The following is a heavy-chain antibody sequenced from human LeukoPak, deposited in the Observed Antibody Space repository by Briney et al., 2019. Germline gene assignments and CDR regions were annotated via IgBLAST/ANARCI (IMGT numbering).Heavy chain of an antibody. D-gene: IGHD1-26*01. Sequence: PSETLSLTCAVSGYSISSGYYWGWIRQPPGKGLEWIGSIYHSGSTYYNPSLKSRVTISVDTSKNQFSLKLSSVTAADTAVYYCASIPRGRSYYGYFDYWGQGTLVTVSS. CDR2: IYHSGST. J-gene: IGHJ4*02. CDR3: ASIPRGRSYYGYFDY. CDR1: GYSISSGYY. V-gene: IGHV4-38-2*01.